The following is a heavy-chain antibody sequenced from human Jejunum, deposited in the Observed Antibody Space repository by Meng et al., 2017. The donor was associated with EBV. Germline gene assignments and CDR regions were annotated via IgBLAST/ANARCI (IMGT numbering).Heavy chain of an antibody. CDR3: ARGSHYTWDV. V-gene: IGHV4-4*02. Sequence: GSGPGLLKPAGTLSLTFVVSGDSILSTDTWWSWVRQPPGKGLEWIGEIFHAGNTNYNPSLKSQVTMSVDTSKNQFSLNLSSVTAADSAVYYCARGSHYTWDVWGQGTLVTVSS. CDR1: GDSILSTDTW. J-gene: IGHJ4*02. CDR2: IFHAGNT. D-gene: IGHD3-16*01.